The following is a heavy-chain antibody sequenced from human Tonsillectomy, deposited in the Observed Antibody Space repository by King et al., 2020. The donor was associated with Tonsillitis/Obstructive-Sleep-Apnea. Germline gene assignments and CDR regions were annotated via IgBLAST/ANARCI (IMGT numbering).Heavy chain of an antibody. V-gene: IGHV1-18*01. CDR3: ARGTYCDY. J-gene: IGHJ4*02. Sequence: VQLVESGAEVKEPGASVKVSCKASGYSFTTYGISWVRQAPGQGLEWMGWISTYNGNTNFAQKVQGRVTMTTDTSTSTAYMELRSLRSDDTAVYYCARGTYCDYWGQGTLVTVSS. CDR1: GYSFTTYG. CDR2: ISTYNGNT.